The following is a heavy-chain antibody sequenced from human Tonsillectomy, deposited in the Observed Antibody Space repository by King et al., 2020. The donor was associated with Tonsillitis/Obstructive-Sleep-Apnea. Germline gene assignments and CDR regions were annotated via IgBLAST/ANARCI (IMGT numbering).Heavy chain of an antibody. J-gene: IGHJ4*02. CDR1: GYSFTTYW. CDR3: ARHTSYSSSDY. D-gene: IGHD6-6*01. Sequence: QLVQSGTEAKKSGESLKISCKASGYSFTTYWIAWVCQMPGKGLEWMGIIYPGDSDTRYSPSFQGQVTISAVKSISTAYLQWSSLKASDTAMYYCARHTSYSSSDYWGQGTLVTVSS. CDR2: IYPGDSDT. V-gene: IGHV5-51*01.